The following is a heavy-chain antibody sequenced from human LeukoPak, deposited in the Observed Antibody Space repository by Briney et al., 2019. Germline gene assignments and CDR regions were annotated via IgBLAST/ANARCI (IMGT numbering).Heavy chain of an antibody. D-gene: IGHD3-10*01. CDR1: GFTFSSYG. CDR2: ISYDGSNK. Sequence: PGGSLRLSCAASGFTFSSYGMPWVRQAPGKGLEWVAVISYDGSNKYYADSVKGRFTISRDNSKNTLYLQMNSLRAEDTAVYYCAKDRGDHFDYWGQGTLVTVSS. V-gene: IGHV3-30*18. J-gene: IGHJ4*02. CDR3: AKDRGDHFDY.